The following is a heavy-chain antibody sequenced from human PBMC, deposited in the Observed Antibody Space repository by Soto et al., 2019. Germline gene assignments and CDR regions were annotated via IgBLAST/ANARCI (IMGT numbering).Heavy chain of an antibody. Sequence: QVQLQESGPGLVKPSQTLSLTCTVSGGSISSDDSYWSWIRQPPGKGREWIGYIYYSGSTYYNPSLKSRLATAVDTSKNQFFLRLNSVTAADTAVYYCARLMWRRVRGVPLDYFDYWGQGTLVTVSS. J-gene: IGHJ4*02. CDR2: IYYSGST. CDR3: ARLMWRRVRGVPLDYFDY. V-gene: IGHV4-30-4*01. CDR1: GGSISSDDSY. D-gene: IGHD3-10*01.